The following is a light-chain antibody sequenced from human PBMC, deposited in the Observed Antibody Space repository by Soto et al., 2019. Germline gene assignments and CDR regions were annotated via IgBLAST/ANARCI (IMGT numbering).Light chain of an antibody. J-gene: IGKJ5*01. Sequence: EIVLTQSPGTLSLSPGERATLSCRASQSVSSNLAWYQQKPGQAPRLLIYGASTRATGIPVTFSGSGSGTDFTLTITRLEPEDFAVFYCQQYGSSEIIFGQGTRLEI. CDR2: GAS. CDR3: QQYGSSEII. CDR1: QSVSSN. V-gene: IGKV3-20*01.